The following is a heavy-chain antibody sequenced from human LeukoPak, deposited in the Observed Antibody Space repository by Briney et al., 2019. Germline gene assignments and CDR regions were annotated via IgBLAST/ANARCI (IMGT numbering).Heavy chain of an antibody. V-gene: IGHV4-34*01. CDR1: GGSFSGFS. Sequence: SETLSLTCAVYGGSFSGFSWSWIRQPPGKGLEWIGEINPSGGTNYTPSLKSRVTISLDTSKNQFSLRLTSVTAADTAVYYCARRRDGYNFLFDYWGQGTLVTVSS. CDR2: INPSGGT. J-gene: IGHJ4*02. CDR3: ARRRDGYNFLFDY. D-gene: IGHD5-24*01.